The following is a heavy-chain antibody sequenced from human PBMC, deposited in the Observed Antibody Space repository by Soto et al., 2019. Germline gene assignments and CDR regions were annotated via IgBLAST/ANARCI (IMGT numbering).Heavy chain of an antibody. V-gene: IGHV1-69*01. CDR3: ARDGGVALGTAKV. CDR1: GGGINTFNNFA. J-gene: IGHJ4*02. Sequence: QVQLVQSGAEVKEPGSSVEVSCQASGGGINTFNNFAITWVRQAPGQGLEWLGGIIPIRGTTNYAQNFQGRVTITVDSSTKTSFMELSDLTSDDTAVYYCARDGGVALGTAKVWGQGALVTVS. CDR2: IIPIRGTT. D-gene: IGHD2-8*02.